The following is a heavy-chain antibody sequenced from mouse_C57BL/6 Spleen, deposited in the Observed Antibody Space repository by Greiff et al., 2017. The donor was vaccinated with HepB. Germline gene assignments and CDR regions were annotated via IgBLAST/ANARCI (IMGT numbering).Heavy chain of an antibody. CDR3: ARQGRGGYYDAMDY. V-gene: IGHV5-6*01. Sequence: EVHLVESGGDLVKPGGSLKLSCAASGFTFSSYGMSWVRQTPDKRLEWVATISSGGSYTYYPDSVKGRFTISRDNAKNTLYLQMSSLKSEDTAMYYCARQGRGGYYDAMDYWGQGTSVTVSS. CDR2: ISSGGSYT. J-gene: IGHJ4*01. CDR1: GFTFSSYG. D-gene: IGHD2-2*01.